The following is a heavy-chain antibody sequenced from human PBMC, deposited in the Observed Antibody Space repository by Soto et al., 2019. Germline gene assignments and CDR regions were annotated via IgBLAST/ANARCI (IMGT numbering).Heavy chain of an antibody. CDR3: ATRPLLPGAP. CDR2: IYSGGST. Sequence: EVQLVESGGGLIQPGGSLRLSCAASGFTFSSNDMNWVRQAPGKGLEWVSLIYSGGSTYSADSVKGRFTISRDNSKNTLYLQMSSVRAYDTVVYYCATRPLLPGAPWGQGTMVTVSS. J-gene: IGHJ3*01. D-gene: IGHD3-22*01. CDR1: GFTFSSND. V-gene: IGHV3-53*01.